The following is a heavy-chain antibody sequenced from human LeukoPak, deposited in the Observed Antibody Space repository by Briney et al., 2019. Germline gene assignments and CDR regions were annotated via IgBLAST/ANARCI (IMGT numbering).Heavy chain of an antibody. Sequence: ASVKVSCKASGYTFTGYYMHWVRQAPGQGLEWMGWINPDSGGTNYAQKFQGRVTMTSDTSINTAYMELSRLRSDDTAVYYCAKTITRIVVVIMGSRMGDDAFDLWGQGTMVTVYS. CDR2: INPDSGGT. J-gene: IGHJ3*01. CDR1: GYTFTGYY. CDR3: AKTITRIVVVIMGSRMGDDAFDL. V-gene: IGHV1-2*02. D-gene: IGHD3-22*01.